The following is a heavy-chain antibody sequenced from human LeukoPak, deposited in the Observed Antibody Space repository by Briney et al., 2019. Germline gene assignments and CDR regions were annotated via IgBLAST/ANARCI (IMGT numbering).Heavy chain of an antibody. J-gene: IGHJ4*02. V-gene: IGHV3-30-3*01. D-gene: IGHD3-22*01. CDR3: ASPKLDYYDSSGYYSPFDY. CDR1: GFXXXSYA. CDR2: ISYDGSNK. Sequence: SGFXXXSYAMXWVRQAPGKGLEWVAVISYDGSNKYYADSVKGRFTISRDNSKNTLYLQMNSLRAEDTAVYYCASPKLDYYDSSGYYSPFDYWGQGTLVTVSS.